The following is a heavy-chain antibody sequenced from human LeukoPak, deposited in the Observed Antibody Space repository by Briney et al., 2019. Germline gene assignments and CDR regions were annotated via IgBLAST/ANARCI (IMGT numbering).Heavy chain of an antibody. CDR2: INTGNGNT. J-gene: IGHJ4*02. Sequence: GASVKVSCKASGYTFTSYAMHWVRQAPGQRLEWMGWINTGNGNTKYSQEFQGRVTITRDTSASTAYMEPSSLRSDDMAVYYCARVVRYSGGPLTDLLPYYFDYWGQGTLVTVSS. CDR1: GYTFTSYA. D-gene: IGHD6-19*01. CDR3: ARVVRYSGGPLTDLLPYYFDY. V-gene: IGHV1-3*03.